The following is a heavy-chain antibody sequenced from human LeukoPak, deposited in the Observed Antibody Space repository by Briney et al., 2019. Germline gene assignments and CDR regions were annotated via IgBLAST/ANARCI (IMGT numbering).Heavy chain of an antibody. CDR1: GGSISSSYY. J-gene: IGHJ3*02. Sequence: SETLSLTCTVSGGSISSSYYWGWIRQPPGKGLEWIGSIYYSGSTNYNPSLKSRVTISVDTSKNQFSLKLSSVTAADTAVYYCATASFGAFDIWGQGTMVTVTS. V-gene: IGHV4-39*07. D-gene: IGHD2/OR15-2a*01. CDR2: IYYSGST. CDR3: ATASFGAFDI.